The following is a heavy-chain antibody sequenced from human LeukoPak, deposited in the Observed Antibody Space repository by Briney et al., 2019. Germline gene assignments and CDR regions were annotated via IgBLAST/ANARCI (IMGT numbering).Heavy chain of an antibody. V-gene: IGHV3-74*01. J-gene: IGHJ4*02. CDR1: GFSFSTTW. D-gene: IGHD3-16*01. Sequence: PGGSLRLSCAASGFSFSTTWMHWVRQAPGKGLVWVSRVNSDGSSTTYADSVKGRFTISRDNAKNTLYLQMNSLRVEDTAVYYCTRGGVDYWGQGTLVTVSS. CDR2: VNSDGSST. CDR3: TRGGVDY.